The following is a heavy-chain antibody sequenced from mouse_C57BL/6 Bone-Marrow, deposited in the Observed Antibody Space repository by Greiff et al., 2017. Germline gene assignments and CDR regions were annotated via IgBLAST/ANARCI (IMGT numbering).Heavy chain of an antibody. D-gene: IGHD5-1*01. CDR1: GSSLSTSGMG. CDR2: IYWDYDK. CDR3: TQSTPMGSPYWYFDV. Sequence: QVTLKASGPGILQSSQTLSLTCSFSGSSLSTSGMGVSWIRQPPGKGLEWLVHIYWDYDKCYNPSLKSRPSISKGTSRNQVFLKITSVDTADAATYYCTQSTPMGSPYWYFDVWGTGTTVTVSS. J-gene: IGHJ1*03. V-gene: IGHV8-12*01.